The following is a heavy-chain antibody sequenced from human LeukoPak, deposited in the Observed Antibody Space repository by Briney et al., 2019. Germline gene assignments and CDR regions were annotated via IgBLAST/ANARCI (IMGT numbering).Heavy chain of an antibody. V-gene: IGHV3-72*01. CDR1: GFIFSDHY. J-gene: IGHJ3*02. CDR2: TRNKANNYST. Sequence: GGSLRLSCAASGFIFSDHYMDWVRQAPGKGLEWVGRTRNKANNYSTEYAASVKGRFTISTDDSKNSLYLHMNSLKTEDTAVYYCARDVGLRARGDAFDIWGQGTEVTVSS. D-gene: IGHD1-26*01. CDR3: ARDVGLRARGDAFDI.